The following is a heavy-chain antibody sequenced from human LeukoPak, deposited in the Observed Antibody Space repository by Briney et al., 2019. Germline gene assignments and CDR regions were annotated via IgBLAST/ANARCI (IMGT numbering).Heavy chain of an antibody. CDR3: AIVVVPAPPTFHFDY. CDR2: IIPILGIA. V-gene: IGHV1-69*02. J-gene: IGHJ4*02. Sequence: SVKVSCKASGGTFSSYTISWVRQAPGQGLEWMGRIIPILGIANYAQKFQGRVTITADKSTSTAYMELSSLRSEDTALYYCAIVVVPAPPTFHFDYGGQGTLVTVSS. CDR1: GGTFSSYT. D-gene: IGHD2-2*01.